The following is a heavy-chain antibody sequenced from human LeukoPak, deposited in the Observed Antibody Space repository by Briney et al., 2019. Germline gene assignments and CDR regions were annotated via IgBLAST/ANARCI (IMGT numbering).Heavy chain of an antibody. CDR2: ISSSGSTI. V-gene: IGHV3-48*03. CDR3: ARDYGGSSPFDN. Sequence: GGSLRLSCAASGFTFSSYEMHWVREAPGGGLEWVSYISSSGSTIYYADSVKGRFTISRDNAKNSLYLQMNSLRAEDTAAYYCARDYGGSSPFDNCGQGALFTVSS. D-gene: IGHD4-23*01. CDR1: GFTFSSYE. J-gene: IGHJ4*02.